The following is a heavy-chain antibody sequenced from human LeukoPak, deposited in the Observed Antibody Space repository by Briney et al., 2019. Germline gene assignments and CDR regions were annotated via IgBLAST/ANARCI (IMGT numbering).Heavy chain of an antibody. CDR1: GVSISSYY. D-gene: IGHD3-9*01. CDR2: IYYTGST. Sequence: SETLSLTCTVSGVSISSYYWSWIRQPPGKGLEWIGYIYYTGSTNYNPSLKSRVTISVDTSKNRFSLKLSSVTAADTAVYYCATLTGYSSESWFDPWGQGILVTVSS. V-gene: IGHV4-59*01. CDR3: ATLTGYSSESWFDP. J-gene: IGHJ5*02.